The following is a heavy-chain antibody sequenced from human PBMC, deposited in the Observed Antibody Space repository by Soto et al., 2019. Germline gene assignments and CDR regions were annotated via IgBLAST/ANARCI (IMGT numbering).Heavy chain of an antibody. V-gene: IGHV3-23*01. Sequence: HPGGSLRLSCAASGFTFSSYAMSWVRQAPGKGLEWVSAISGSGGSTYYADSVKGRFTISRDNSENTLYLQMNSLRVEDTAVCFCARRSAFWSGYLDYWGQGALVTVSS. CDR1: GFTFSSYA. CDR3: ARRSAFWSGYLDY. D-gene: IGHD3-3*01. J-gene: IGHJ4*02. CDR2: ISGSGGST.